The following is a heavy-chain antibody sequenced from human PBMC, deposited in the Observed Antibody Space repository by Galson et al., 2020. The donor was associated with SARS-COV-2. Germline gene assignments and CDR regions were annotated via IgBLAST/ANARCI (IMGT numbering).Heavy chain of an antibody. CDR1: GGSLSGYY. J-gene: IGHJ2*01. CDR2: INYSGTT. V-gene: IGHV4-34*01. D-gene: IGHD7-27*01. CDR3: ARAIWGTWYLDV. Sequence: SETLSLTCGVDGGSLSGYYCNWIRQSPGKGLEWIGEINYSGTTNYNPSLVSRVTISVDTSNNQFSLKLNSVTAADTAVYYCARAIWGTWYLDVWGRGTLVSVSS.